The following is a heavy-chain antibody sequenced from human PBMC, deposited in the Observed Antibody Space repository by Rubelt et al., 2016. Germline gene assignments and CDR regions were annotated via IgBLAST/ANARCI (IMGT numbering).Heavy chain of an antibody. CDR2: ISGGGGSA. Sequence: GSGGGLVQPGGSLRLSCAASGFTFTTHGMSWVRQAPGKGLEWVSTISGGGGSAYYADSVRGRFTISRDNSKNTLYLQMSSLRAEDTAVYYCVKTYSGSYSFNNWFDYWGQGTLVTVSS. D-gene: IGHD3-10*01. CDR3: VKTYSGSYSFNNWFDY. CDR1: GFTFTTHG. J-gene: IGHJ5*01. V-gene: IGHV3-23*01.